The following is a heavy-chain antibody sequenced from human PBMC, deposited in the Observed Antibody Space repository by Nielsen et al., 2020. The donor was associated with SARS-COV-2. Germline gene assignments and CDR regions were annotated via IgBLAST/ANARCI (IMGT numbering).Heavy chain of an antibody. Sequence: SETLSLTCAVSGGSISSGGYSWSWIRQPPGKGLEWIGYIYHSGSTYYNPSLKSRVTISVDRSKNQFSLKLSSVTAADTAVYYCAREVLMTGYLDYWGQGTLVTVSS. V-gene: IGHV4-30-2*01. CDR1: GGSISSGGYS. J-gene: IGHJ4*02. CDR3: AREVLMTGYLDY. CDR2: IYHSGST. D-gene: IGHD3-9*01.